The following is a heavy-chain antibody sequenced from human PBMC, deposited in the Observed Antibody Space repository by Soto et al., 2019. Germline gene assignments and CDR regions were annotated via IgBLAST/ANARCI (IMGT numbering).Heavy chain of an antibody. CDR2: IYYSGST. CDR1: GGSISSGGYY. V-gene: IGHV4-31*02. Sequence: LCGGSISSGGYYWSWIRQHPGKGLEWIGYIYYSGSTYYNPSLKSRVTISVDTSKNQFSLKLSSVTAADTAVYYCARAVYAWRYFDYWGQGTLVTVSS. J-gene: IGHJ4*02. CDR3: ARAVYAWRYFDY. D-gene: IGHD3-3*01.